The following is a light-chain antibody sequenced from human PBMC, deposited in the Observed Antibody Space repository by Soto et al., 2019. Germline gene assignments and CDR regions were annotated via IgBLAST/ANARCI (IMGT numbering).Light chain of an antibody. J-gene: IGLJ1*01. CDR2: EVS. CDR3: SSYTRSRSLV. V-gene: IGLV2-14*01. CDR1: SSDVGAYNY. Sequence: QSALTQPASVSGSPGQSITISGTGTSSDVGAYNYVSWYQQHPGKAPKLMIYEVSNRPSGVSHRFSGSKSDNTASLTISGLQTDDETDYYYSSYTRSRSLVFGTGTKVSV.